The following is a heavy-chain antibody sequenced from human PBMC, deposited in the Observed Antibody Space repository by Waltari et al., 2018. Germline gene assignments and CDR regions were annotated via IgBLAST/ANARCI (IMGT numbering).Heavy chain of an antibody. CDR2: IDRLGGNI. J-gene: IGHJ4*02. V-gene: IGHV3-23*01. Sequence: EVHLLESGGGLIQSGGSLSLSCVASVFSVTDFNMTVVRQAPVKGLGGLSVIDRLGGNIHYADSVKGRFTISRDNSKNTVHLQMHSLTAEDTAVYYCASYLQRGNTFDYWGQGTQVTVSS. CDR3: ASYLQRGNTFDY. D-gene: IGHD3-16*01. CDR1: VFSVTDFN.